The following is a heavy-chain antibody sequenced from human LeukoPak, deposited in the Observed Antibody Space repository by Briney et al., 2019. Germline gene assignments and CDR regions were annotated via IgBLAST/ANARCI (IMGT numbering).Heavy chain of an antibody. CDR1: GYTFTSYA. V-gene: IGHV1-3*01. D-gene: IGHD3-9*01. CDR2: INAGNGNT. J-gene: IGHJ4*02. CDR3: ARDVRYFDWFFDY. Sequence: ASVKVSCKASGYTFTSYAMHWVRQAPGQRLEWMGWINAGNGNTKYSQKFQGRVTITRDTSASTAYMELRSLRSDDTAVYYCARDVRYFDWFFDYWGQGTLVTVSS.